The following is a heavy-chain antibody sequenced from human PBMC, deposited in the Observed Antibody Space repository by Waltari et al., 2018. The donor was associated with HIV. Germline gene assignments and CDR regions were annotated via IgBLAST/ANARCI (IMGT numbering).Heavy chain of an antibody. D-gene: IGHD2-15*01. Sequence: QVQLVPSGAEVKKPWASVKVFCKAAGYTLTSYYMHWVRQAPVQGVEWIGIINPSGGSTSYAQKFQGRVTMTRDTSTSTVYMELSSLRSEDTAVYYCARGNCSGGSCYFFGDFWGQGTLVTVSS. CDR3: ARGNCSGGSCYFFGDF. CDR2: INPSGGST. V-gene: IGHV1-46*01. J-gene: IGHJ4*02. CDR1: GYTLTSYY.